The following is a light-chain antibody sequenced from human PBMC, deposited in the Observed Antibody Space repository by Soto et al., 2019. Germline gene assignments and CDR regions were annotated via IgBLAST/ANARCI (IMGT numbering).Light chain of an antibody. V-gene: IGKV1-39*01. CDR3: QQTYSTPQT. Sequence: DIQMTQSPSSLSASVGDRVTITCRASQSITSYLNWYQQKPGKAPKLLIDAASSLQSGVSPRFSGSASGTDFTLTISSLQPEDFATYYCQQTYSTPQTFGQGTKVEIK. CDR1: QSITSY. J-gene: IGKJ1*01. CDR2: AAS.